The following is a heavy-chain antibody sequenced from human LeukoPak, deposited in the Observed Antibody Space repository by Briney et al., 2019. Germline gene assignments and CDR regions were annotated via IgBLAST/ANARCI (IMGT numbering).Heavy chain of an antibody. V-gene: IGHV3-30*18. CDR2: ISYDGSNK. J-gene: IGHJ4*02. D-gene: IGHD2-21*02. CDR1: GFTFSSYG. Sequence: GGSLRLSCAASGFTFSSYGMHWVRQAPGKGLEWVAVISYDGSNKYYADSVKGRFTISRDNSKNTLYLQMNSLRAEDTAVYYCAKQVTAIPYYFDYWGQGTLVTVSS. CDR3: AKQVTAIPYYFDY.